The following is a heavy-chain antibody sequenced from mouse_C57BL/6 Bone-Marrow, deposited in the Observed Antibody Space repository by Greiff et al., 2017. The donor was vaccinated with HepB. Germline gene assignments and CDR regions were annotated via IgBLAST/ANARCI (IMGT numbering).Heavy chain of an antibody. Sequence: VQLQQSGGGLVKPGGSLKLSCAASGFTFSDYGMHWVRQAPEKGLEWVAYISSGSSTIYYADTVKGRFTISRDNAKNTLFLQMTSLRSEDTAMYYCARGLTTVVATDMDYWGQGTSVTVSS. CDR1: GFTFSDYG. CDR3: ARGLTTVVATDMDY. CDR2: ISSGSSTI. D-gene: IGHD1-1*01. J-gene: IGHJ4*01. V-gene: IGHV5-17*01.